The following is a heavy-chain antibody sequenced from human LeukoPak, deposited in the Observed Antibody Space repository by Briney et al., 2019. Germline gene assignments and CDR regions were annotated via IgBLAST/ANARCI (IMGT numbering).Heavy chain of an antibody. Sequence: PGGSLRLSCAASGFTFSTYDMSWVRQAPGKGLEWVSAISGSGGSTYYADSVKGRFTISRDNSKNTLYLQMNSLRAEDTAVYYCAKDAYYDILTGHGDNWFDPWGQGTLVTVSS. J-gene: IGHJ5*02. D-gene: IGHD3-9*01. CDR1: GFTFSTYD. CDR3: AKDAYYDILTGHGDNWFDP. V-gene: IGHV3-23*01. CDR2: ISGSGGST.